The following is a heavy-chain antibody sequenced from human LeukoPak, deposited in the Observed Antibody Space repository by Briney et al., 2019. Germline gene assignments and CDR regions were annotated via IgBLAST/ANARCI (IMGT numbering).Heavy chain of an antibody. CDR3: ARDPFGDAFDI. D-gene: IGHD3-10*01. Sequence: SETLSLTCTVSGGSISSYYWSWIRQPPGKGLEWIGYIYYSGSTYYNPSLKSRVTISVDTSKNQFSLKLSSVTAADTAVYYCARDPFGDAFDIWGQGTMVTVSS. CDR1: GGSISSYY. CDR2: IYYSGST. J-gene: IGHJ3*02. V-gene: IGHV4-59*12.